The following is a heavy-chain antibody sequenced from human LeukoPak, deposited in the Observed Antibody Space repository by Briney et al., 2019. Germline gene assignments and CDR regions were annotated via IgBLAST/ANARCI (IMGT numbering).Heavy chain of an antibody. CDR3: ASGGKYCTGGACYGD. CDR1: GFIVSSDY. Sequence: GGSLRLSCAASGFIVSSDYIGWVRQTPGKGLEWVSVIYSGGSTFYADSVKGRFTISRDNSKNTVYLQMNSLRGEDTAVFYCASGGKYCTGGACYGDWGQGTLVTVSS. D-gene: IGHD2-8*02. J-gene: IGHJ4*02. V-gene: IGHV3-53*01. CDR2: IYSGGST.